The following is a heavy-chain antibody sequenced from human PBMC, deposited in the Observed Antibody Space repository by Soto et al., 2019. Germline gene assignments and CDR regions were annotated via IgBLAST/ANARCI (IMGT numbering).Heavy chain of an antibody. CDR2: VIPVLGTT. J-gene: IGHJ6*02. CDR3: ARRRYCGYDCYNKRYYGMDV. V-gene: IGHV1-69*08. Sequence: QVQLVQSGAEVKKPGSSVKVSCRASGDTFSSYAVNWVRQAPGRGLEWMGRVIPVLGTTDYAQKFRGRGTMTADKSRTIVYMELSSLRSDDTAVYYCARRRYCGYDCYNKRYYGMDVWGQGTTVTVAS. D-gene: IGHD2-21*02. CDR1: GDTFSSYA.